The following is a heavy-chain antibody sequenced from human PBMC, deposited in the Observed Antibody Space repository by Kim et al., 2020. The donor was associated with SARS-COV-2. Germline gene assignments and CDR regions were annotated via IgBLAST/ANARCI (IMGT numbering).Heavy chain of an antibody. CDR2: INPSGGST. Sequence: ASVKVSCKASGYTFTSYYMHWVRQAPGQGLEWMGIINPSGGSTSYAQKFQGRVTMTRDTSTSTVYMELSSLRSEDTAVYYCARDVPTNHDEGYSYGDPHWGMDVWGQGTTVTVSS. V-gene: IGHV1-46*01. CDR1: GYTFTSYY. J-gene: IGHJ6*02. D-gene: IGHD5-18*01. CDR3: ARDVPTNHDEGYSYGDPHWGMDV.